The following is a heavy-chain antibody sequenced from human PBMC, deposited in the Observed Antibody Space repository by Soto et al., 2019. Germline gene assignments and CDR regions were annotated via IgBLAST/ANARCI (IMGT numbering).Heavy chain of an antibody. CDR1: GYTFTNYG. D-gene: IGHD3-22*01. V-gene: IGHV1-18*04. CDR2: NSAYNGNT. Sequence: QVQLVQSGGEVKKPGVSVKVSCKASGYTFTNYGISWVRQAPGQGLEWMGWNSAYNGNTNYAQKFQGRVTMTTVPSTSTAYMELRSLRSDDTAVYYCASSVGYSLRTNFDYWGQGTLVTVSS. CDR3: ASSVGYSLRTNFDY. J-gene: IGHJ4*02.